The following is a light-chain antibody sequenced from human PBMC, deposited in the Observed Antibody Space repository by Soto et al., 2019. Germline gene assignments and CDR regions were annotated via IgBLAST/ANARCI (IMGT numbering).Light chain of an antibody. CDR3: QQYGSSPFT. J-gene: IGKJ3*01. Sequence: EIVLTQSPGPLSLSPGERATLSCRARQSVSSSYLAWYQQKPGQAPRLLIYRASSRATGIPDRFSGSESGTDFTLTISRLEPEDFAGYYCQQYGSSPFTFGHGTKVHIK. CDR2: RAS. V-gene: IGKV3-20*01. CDR1: QSVSSSY.